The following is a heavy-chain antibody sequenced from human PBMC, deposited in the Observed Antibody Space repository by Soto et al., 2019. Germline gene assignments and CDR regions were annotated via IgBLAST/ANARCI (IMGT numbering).Heavy chain of an antibody. CDR1: GYTFTSYD. D-gene: IGHD6-13*01. CDR2: MNPNSGNT. Sequence: QVQLAQSGAEVKKPGASVKVSCKASGYTFTSYDINWVRQATGQGLEWMGWMNPNSGNTGYAQKFQGRVTMTRNTSISTAYMELSSLRSEDTAVYYCASNPQQLYWFDYWGQGTLVTVSS. CDR3: ASNPQQLYWFDY. J-gene: IGHJ4*02. V-gene: IGHV1-8*01.